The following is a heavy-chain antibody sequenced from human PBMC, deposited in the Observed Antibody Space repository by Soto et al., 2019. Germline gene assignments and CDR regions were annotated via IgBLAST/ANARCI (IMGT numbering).Heavy chain of an antibody. CDR1: GFTFSSYS. CDR2: ISRSSSYI. D-gene: IGHD3-10*01. CDR3: ARGPIIAMVRGVINWFDP. V-gene: IGHV3-21*01. Sequence: GGSLRLSCAASGFTFSSYSMNWVRQAPGKGLEWVSSISRSSSYIYYADSVKGRFTIFRDNAKNSLYLQMNSLRAEDTAVYYCARGPIIAMVRGVINWFDPWGQGTLVTVSS. J-gene: IGHJ5*02.